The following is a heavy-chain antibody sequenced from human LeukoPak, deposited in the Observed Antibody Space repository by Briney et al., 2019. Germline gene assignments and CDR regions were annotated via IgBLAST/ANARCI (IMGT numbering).Heavy chain of an antibody. Sequence: SETLSLTCAVYGGSFSGYYWSWIRQPPGKXLEWIGEINHSGSTNYNPSLKSRVTISVDTSKNQFSLKLSSVTAADTAVYYCGRGLYDYVWGSYRPIDYWGQGTLVTVSS. D-gene: IGHD3-16*02. CDR3: GRGLYDYVWGSYRPIDY. CDR2: INHSGST. CDR1: GGSFSGYY. J-gene: IGHJ4*02. V-gene: IGHV4-34*01.